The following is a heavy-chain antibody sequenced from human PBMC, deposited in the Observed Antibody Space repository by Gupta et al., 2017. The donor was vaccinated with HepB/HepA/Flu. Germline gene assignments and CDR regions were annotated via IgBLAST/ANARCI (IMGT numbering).Heavy chain of an antibody. D-gene: IGHD6-19*01. V-gene: IGHV3-23*01. Sequence: EVYLLESGGGLVQPGGSLRLSCAASGFTFSDYAMSWVRQAPGKGLEWVSGISGSGANTYYVDSVKGRFTISRDNSRNTLYLQMNSLRAEDTAIYYCTKDQGWLSVNWCQVGLVTVSS. J-gene: IGHJ4*02. CDR1: GFTFSDYA. CDR3: TKDQGWLSVN. CDR2: ISGSGANT.